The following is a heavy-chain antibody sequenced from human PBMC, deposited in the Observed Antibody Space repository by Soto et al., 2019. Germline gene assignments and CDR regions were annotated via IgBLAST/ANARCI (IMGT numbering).Heavy chain of an antibody. V-gene: IGHV3-7*04. CDR1: GFTFSDYW. J-gene: IGHJ4*02. CDR2: IKPDGSEK. Sequence: EVQLEESGGDLVQPGGSLRLSCATSGFTFSDYWMNWVRQAPGKGLEWVANIKPDGSEKYYVDSVEGRFSISRDNTKNSLYLQMNSLRAEDTATYFCVRGFVYWGQGALVTVSS. CDR3: VRGFVY.